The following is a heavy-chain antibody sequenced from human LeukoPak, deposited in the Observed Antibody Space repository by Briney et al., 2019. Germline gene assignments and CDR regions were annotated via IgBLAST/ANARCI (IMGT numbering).Heavy chain of an antibody. J-gene: IGHJ4*02. CDR2: TKQDGSEK. D-gene: IGHD1-7*01. Sequence: GGSLRLSCAASGFTFRSYAMNWVRQAPGKGLEWVAQTKQDGSEKYYVDSVKGRFTTSRDKNSLFLQMNSVRAEDTAVYYCVGWGISGITNHWGQGTLVTVSS. CDR3: VGWGISGITNH. CDR1: GFTFRSYA. V-gene: IGHV3-7*01.